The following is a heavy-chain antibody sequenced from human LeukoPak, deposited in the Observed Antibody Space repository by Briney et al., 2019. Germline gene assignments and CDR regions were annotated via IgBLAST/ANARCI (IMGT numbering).Heavy chain of an antibody. D-gene: IGHD6-19*01. CDR3: AREDSSGWYRNY. CDR1: GGTFSSYA. Sequence: SVKVSCKASGGTFSSYAISWVRQAPGQGLEWMGRIIPIFGTANYAQKFQGRVTITTDESTSTAYMELSSLRSEDTAVYYCAREDSSGWYRNYWGQGTLVAVSS. J-gene: IGHJ4*02. CDR2: IIPIFGTA. V-gene: IGHV1-69*05.